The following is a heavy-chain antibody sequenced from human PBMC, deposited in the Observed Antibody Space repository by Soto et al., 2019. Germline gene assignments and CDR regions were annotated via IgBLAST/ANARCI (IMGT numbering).Heavy chain of an antibody. CDR3: ARGHGDYLSYYYYYGMDV. CDR1: GFTFSSYS. Sequence: EVQLVESGGGLVQPGGSLRLSCAASGFTFSSYSMNWVRQAPGKGLEWVSYISSSSSTIYYADSVKGRFTISRDNAKNSLYLQMNSLRDEDTAVYYCARGHGDYLSYYYYYGMDVWGQGTTVTVSS. J-gene: IGHJ6*02. CDR2: ISSSSSTI. V-gene: IGHV3-48*02. D-gene: IGHD4-17*01.